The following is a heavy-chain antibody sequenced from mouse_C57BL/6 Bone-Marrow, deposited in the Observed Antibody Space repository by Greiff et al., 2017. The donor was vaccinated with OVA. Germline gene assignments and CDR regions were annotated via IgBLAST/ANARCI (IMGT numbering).Heavy chain of an antibody. Sequence: VQLQQPGAELVKPGASVKLSCKASGYTFTSYWMHWVKQRPGQGLEWIGMIHPNSGSTNYNEKFKSKATLTVDKSSSTAYMQLSSLTSEDSAVYYCARSGITTVNAYWGQGTLVTVSA. CDR3: ARSGITTVNAY. CDR1: GYTFTSYW. J-gene: IGHJ3*01. D-gene: IGHD1-1*01. V-gene: IGHV1-64*01. CDR2: IHPNSGST.